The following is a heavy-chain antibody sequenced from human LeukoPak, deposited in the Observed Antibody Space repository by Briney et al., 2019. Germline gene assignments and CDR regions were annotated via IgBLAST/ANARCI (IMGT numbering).Heavy chain of an antibody. CDR1: GGFITSGGYY. Sequence: SETLSLTCCVSGGFITSGGYYWNWVRQLPEKGLEWLGYISHSGYSYYNPSLKSRLTISADTSKNQFSLELTSVTAADTAVYYCAKFRSDAFDIWGQGTMVTVSS. V-gene: IGHV4-31*03. CDR3: AKFRSDAFDI. J-gene: IGHJ3*02. CDR2: ISHSGYS.